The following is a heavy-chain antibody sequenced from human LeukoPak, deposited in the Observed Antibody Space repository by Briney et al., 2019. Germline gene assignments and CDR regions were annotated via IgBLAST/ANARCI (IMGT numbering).Heavy chain of an antibody. Sequence: GRSLRLSCVASGFTFSYHGFHWVRQAPGKGLEWVSAIWSDGSKKYYAESVKGRFTISRDDSKNTVYLQMNSLRADDTGVYYCARDPQHSMDVWGQGTTVTVSS. CDR2: IWSDGSKK. CDR3: ARDPQHSMDV. J-gene: IGHJ6*02. V-gene: IGHV3-33*01. D-gene: IGHD5-18*01. CDR1: GFTFSYHG.